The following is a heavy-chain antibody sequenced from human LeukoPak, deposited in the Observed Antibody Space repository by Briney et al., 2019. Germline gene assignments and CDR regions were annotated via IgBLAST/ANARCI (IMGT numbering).Heavy chain of an antibody. J-gene: IGHJ4*02. D-gene: IGHD6-13*01. V-gene: IGHV3-21*01. Sequence: GGSLRLSCAASGFTFSSYEMNWVRQAPGKGLEWVSSITSSSSYIYYADSVKGRFTISRDNAKNSLFLQMNSLRAEDTAVYYCARAGSSWYYFDYWGRGTLVTVSS. CDR3: ARAGSSWYYFDY. CDR2: ITSSSSYI. CDR1: GFTFSSYE.